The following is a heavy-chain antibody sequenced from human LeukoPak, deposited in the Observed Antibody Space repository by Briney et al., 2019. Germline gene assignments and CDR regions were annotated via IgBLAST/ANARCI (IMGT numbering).Heavy chain of an antibody. J-gene: IGHJ4*02. V-gene: IGHV3-7*01. Sequence: PGGSLRLSCAASGITFSSYMLTWVRQAPGKGLEWVANIKQDGSEKYNVDSVEGRFSISRDNAKNSLYLQMNSLRVEDTAVYYCAVLRGNNYWGQGTLVTVSS. CDR1: GITFSSYM. CDR2: IKQDGSEK. D-gene: IGHD3-10*01. CDR3: AVLRGNNY.